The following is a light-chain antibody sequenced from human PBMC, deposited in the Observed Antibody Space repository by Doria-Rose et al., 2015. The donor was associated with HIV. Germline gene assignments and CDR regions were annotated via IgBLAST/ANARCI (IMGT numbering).Light chain of an antibody. V-gene: IGLV2-14*03. CDR2: NVS. CDR1: SSDVGGFGY. Sequence: SSDVGGFGYVSWYHKHPGKAPKLMVYNVSNRPSGVSNRFSGSKSGDTASLIISGLQAEDEADYYCNSYTASSTHNYVFGTGTKGTVL. J-gene: IGLJ1*01. CDR3: NSYTASSTHNYV.